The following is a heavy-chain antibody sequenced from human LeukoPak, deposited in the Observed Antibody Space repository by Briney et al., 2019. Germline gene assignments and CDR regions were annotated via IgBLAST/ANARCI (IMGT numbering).Heavy chain of an antibody. J-gene: IGHJ4*02. CDR1: GYTLTELS. CDR2: FDPEDGET. D-gene: IGHD6-19*01. V-gene: IGHV1-24*01. Sequence: ASVKVSCKVAGYTLTELSMHWVRQAPGKGLEWMGGFDPEDGETIYAQKFQGRVAMTEDTSTDTAYMELSSLRSEDTAAYYCATIPSRVAVARPFDYWGQGTLVIVSS. CDR3: ATIPSRVAVARPFDY.